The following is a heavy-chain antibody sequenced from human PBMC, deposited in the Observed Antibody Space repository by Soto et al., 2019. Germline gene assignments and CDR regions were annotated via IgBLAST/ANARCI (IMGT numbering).Heavy chain of an antibody. J-gene: IGHJ4*02. Sequence: ELQLVQSGAEVKNPGESLRISCQGSGYIFTSSLISWVRQMPGEGLEWMGRIDPSASYINDGPSFQGRVTISADKSITSAYLQCSRLKASEAAIYYCAGRGSSSSLLYDSWGQGTLVTVSS. CDR1: GYIFTSSL. CDR2: IDPSASYI. CDR3: AGRGSSSSLLYDS. D-gene: IGHD6-6*01. V-gene: IGHV5-10-1*03.